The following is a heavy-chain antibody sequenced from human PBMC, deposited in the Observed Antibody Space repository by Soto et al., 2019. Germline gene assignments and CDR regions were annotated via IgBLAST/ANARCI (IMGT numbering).Heavy chain of an antibody. J-gene: IGHJ6*02. CDR1: GDSISDYY. Sequence: NPSETLSLTCTVSGDSISDYYWSWIRQPAGKGLEWIGRFYYSGNTKSNPSLKSRVTMSADTSKNQFSLSLRSVNAADSAIYYCARMYNGGFYRPEGDYLFYGMDVWGQGTTVTVYS. CDR3: ARMYNGGFYRPEGDYLFYGMDV. D-gene: IGHD1-20*01. CDR2: FYYSGNT. V-gene: IGHV4-4*07.